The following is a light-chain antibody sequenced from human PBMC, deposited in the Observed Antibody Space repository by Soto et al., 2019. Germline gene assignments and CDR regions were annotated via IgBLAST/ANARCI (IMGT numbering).Light chain of an antibody. CDR1: SSDVGGYNY. Sequence: QAVVTQPPSASGSPGQSVTISCTGTSSDVGGYNYVSCYQQHPGKAPKLMISEVSKRPSGVPDRFSGSKSGNTASLTVSGLQAEDEADYYCSSFAGNNNLVFGGGTKLTVL. CDR2: EVS. CDR3: SSFAGNNNLV. V-gene: IGLV2-8*01. J-gene: IGLJ2*01.